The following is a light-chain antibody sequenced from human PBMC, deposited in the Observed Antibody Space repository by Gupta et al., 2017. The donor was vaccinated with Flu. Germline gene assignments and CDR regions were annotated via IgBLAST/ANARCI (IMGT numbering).Light chain of an antibody. CDR2: WAS. CDR3: HQDDHSPWT. J-gene: IGKJ1*01. CDR1: QSLLYSSNNKDF. V-gene: IGKV4-1*01. Sequence: DIVMTQSPDSLAVSLGERATINCKSSQSLLYSSNNKDFLAWYQQRPGQPPKLLMYWASTRESGVPDRFSGSGSGTDFTLTISSLQAEDVAVYYCHQDDHSPWTFGQGTKVEIK.